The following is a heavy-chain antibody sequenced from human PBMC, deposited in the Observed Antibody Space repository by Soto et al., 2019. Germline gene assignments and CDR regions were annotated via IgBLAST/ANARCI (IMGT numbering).Heavy chain of an antibody. D-gene: IGHD3-16*01. CDR1: GFTFSNYW. CDR2: IKQDGSEK. J-gene: IGHJ4*02. Sequence: EVQLVESGGGLVQPGGSLRLSCATSGFTFSNYWMSWVRQAPGKGLEWVANIKQDGSEKYYVDSVKGRFTISRDNAKSSLYLQMISLRAVDTAVYYCARDVLGPADFWGQGTLVTVSS. CDR3: ARDVLGPADF. V-gene: IGHV3-7*01.